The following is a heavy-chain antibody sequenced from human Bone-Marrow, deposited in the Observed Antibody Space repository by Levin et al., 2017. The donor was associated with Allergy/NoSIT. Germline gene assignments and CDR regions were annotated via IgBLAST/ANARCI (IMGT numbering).Heavy chain of an antibody. CDR3: AEGGVAAAGRDYMDV. J-gene: IGHJ6*03. Sequence: SETLSLTCAVYGGSFSGYYWSWIRQPPGKGLEWIGEINHSGSTNYNPSLKSRVTISVDTSKNQFSLKLSSVTAADTAVYYCAEGGVAAAGRDYMDVWGKGTTVTVSS. V-gene: IGHV4-34*01. CDR1: GGSFSGYY. D-gene: IGHD6-13*01. CDR2: INHSGST.